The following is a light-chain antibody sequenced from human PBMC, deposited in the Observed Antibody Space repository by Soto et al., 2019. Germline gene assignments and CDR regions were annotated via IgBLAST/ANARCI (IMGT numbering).Light chain of an antibody. CDR2: DAS. J-gene: IGKJ4*01. V-gene: IGKV3-20*01. CDR3: EQYGSTPLT. CDR1: QNVANNY. Sequence: EIVLTQSPGTLSLSPGERATLSCRASQNVANNYLAWYQQKPGQAPRFLIYDASSRATGIPDRFSGSGSGTDFTLTISRLEPEDFAVCYCEQYGSTPLTFGGGTKVEIK.